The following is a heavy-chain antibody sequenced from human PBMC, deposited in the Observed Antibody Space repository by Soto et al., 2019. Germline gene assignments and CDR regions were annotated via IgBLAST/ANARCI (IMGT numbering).Heavy chain of an antibody. D-gene: IGHD3-3*01. J-gene: IGHJ6*02. V-gene: IGHV1-46*01. CDR1: GYTFTSYY. CDR2: INPSGGST. CDR3: ARDPQRYYDFWSGYITLYGMDV. Sequence: ASVKVSCKASGYTFTSYYMHWVRQAPGQGLEWMGIINPSGGSTSYAQKFQGRVTMTRDTSTSTVYMELSSLRSEDTAVYYCARDPQRYYDFWSGYITLYGMDVWGQGTTVSVSS.